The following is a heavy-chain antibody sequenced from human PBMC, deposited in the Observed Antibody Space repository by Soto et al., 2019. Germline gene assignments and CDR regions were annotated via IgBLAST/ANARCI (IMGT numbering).Heavy chain of an antibody. CDR2: ISWNSGYI. D-gene: IGHD2-15*01. CDR3: AKDACSGGSCSIDY. V-gene: IGHV3-9*01. J-gene: IGHJ4*02. CDR1: GFTFGDYA. Sequence: GGSLRLSCAASGFTFGDYAMHWVRQVPGKGLEWVSGISWNSGYIDYADSVKGRFTISRDNAKNSLYLQMDTLKTEDTALYYCAKDACSGGSCSIDYWGQGTLVTVSS.